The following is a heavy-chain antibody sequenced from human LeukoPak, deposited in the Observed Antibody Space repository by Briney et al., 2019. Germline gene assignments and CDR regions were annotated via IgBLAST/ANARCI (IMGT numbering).Heavy chain of an antibody. Sequence: GGPLRLFCAASGFTFCSYAMSWVRQTPGKGLEGVSSISDSGGGTYYADAVKGRFTISRDISKNTLYLHINSLRAEDTAVYFCAKGYCSGGNCYFIFDYWGQGTLVTVLS. CDR1: GFTFCSYA. CDR2: ISDSGGGT. CDR3: AKGYCSGGNCYFIFDY. D-gene: IGHD2-15*01. J-gene: IGHJ4*02. V-gene: IGHV3-23*01.